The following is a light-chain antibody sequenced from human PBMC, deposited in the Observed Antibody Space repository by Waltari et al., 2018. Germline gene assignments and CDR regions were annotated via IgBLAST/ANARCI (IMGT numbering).Light chain of an antibody. CDR3: QQYNNWPPGRT. CDR1: QSVNSN. V-gene: IGKV3-15*01. J-gene: IGKJ1*01. CDR2: GAS. Sequence: EILLTQSPATLSVSPGERATLSCRASQSVNSNLAWYQQKPGQAPRLRIYGASTRATGVPARFSGSGSGTDFTLTISSLQSEDFAVYYCQQYNNWPPGRTFGQGTKAEI.